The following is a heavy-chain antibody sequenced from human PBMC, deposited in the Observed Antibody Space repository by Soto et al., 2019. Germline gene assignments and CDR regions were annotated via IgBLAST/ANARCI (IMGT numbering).Heavy chain of an antibody. Sequence: PGGSLRLSCAASGFNFNDYSVNWVRQAPGKGLEWISYIGTRSGTIYYADSVKGRFTISRDNAKNTLYLQMNSLRAEDTAVYYCAKGLQLVTYYYDSSGHGAFDIWGQGTMVTVSS. CDR3: AKGLQLVTYYYDSSGHGAFDI. J-gene: IGHJ3*02. CDR2: IGTRSGTI. D-gene: IGHD3-22*01. V-gene: IGHV3-48*01. CDR1: GFNFNDYS.